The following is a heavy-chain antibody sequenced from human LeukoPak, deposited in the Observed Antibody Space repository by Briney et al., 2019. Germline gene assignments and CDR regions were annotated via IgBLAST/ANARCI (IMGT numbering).Heavy chain of an antibody. CDR3: ARDARLIDY. Sequence: SETLSLTCAVYGGSFSGYYWSGIRQPPGEGLEWIGEINHSGSTNYNPSLKSRVTISVDTSKNQFSLKLSSVTAADTAVYYCARDARLIDYWGQGTLVTVSS. V-gene: IGHV4-34*01. J-gene: IGHJ4*02. D-gene: IGHD4/OR15-4a*01. CDR2: INHSGST. CDR1: GGSFSGYY.